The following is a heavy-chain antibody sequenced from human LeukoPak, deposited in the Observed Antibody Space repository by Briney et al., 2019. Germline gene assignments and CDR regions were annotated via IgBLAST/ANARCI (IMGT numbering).Heavy chain of an antibody. V-gene: IGHV3-30*02. CDR2: IRYDGSNK. CDR1: GFTFSSYG. CDR3: AKDIAVAGYYYYMDV. D-gene: IGHD6-19*01. J-gene: IGHJ6*03. Sequence: GGSLRLSCAASGFTFSSYGIHWVRQAPGKGLEWVAFIRYDGSNKYYADSVKGRFTISRDNSKNTLYLQMNSLRAEDTAVYYCAKDIAVAGYYYYMDVWGKGTTVTISS.